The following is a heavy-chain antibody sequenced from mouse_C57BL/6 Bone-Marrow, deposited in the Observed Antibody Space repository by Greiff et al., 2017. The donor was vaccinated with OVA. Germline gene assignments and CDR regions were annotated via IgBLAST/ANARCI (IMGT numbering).Heavy chain of an antibody. CDR2: ISSGGSYT. CDR3: ARHTGITTVVASFDY. J-gene: IGHJ2*01. CDR1: GFTFSSYG. Sequence: EVKLVESGGDLVKPGGSLKLSCAASGFTFSSYGMSWVRQTPDKRLEWFATISSGGSYTYYPDSVKGRFTISRDNAKNTLYLQMSSLKSEDTAMYYCARHTGITTVVASFDYWGQGTTLTVSS. D-gene: IGHD1-1*01. V-gene: IGHV5-6*01.